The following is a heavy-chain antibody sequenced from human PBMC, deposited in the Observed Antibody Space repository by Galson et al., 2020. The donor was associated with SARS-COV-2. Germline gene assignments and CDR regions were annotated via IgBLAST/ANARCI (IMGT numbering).Heavy chain of an antibody. CDR2: TYYRPKWNN. CDR1: GDNVSSDRAA. J-gene: IGHJ4*02. D-gene: IGHD1-1*01. Sequence: SETLSLTCAIPGDNVSSDRAAWNRIRQSPSRGLEWLGRTYYRPKWNNDYAVSMKGRLIINPDTSENQFSLQLDSVTPEDTAVYYCARDPSDWTFFDYWGQGTLVTVSS. CDR3: ARDPSDWTFFDY. V-gene: IGHV6-1*01.